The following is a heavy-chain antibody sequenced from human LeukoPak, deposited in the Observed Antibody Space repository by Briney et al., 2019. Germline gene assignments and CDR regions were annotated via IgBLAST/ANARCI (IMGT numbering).Heavy chain of an antibody. CDR3: ARAGAYDILTGYYPYGMDV. CDR1: GGSFSGYY. J-gene: IGHJ6*02. V-gene: IGHV4-34*01. D-gene: IGHD3-9*01. Sequence: SETLSLTCAVYGGSFSGYYWSWIRQPPGKGLEWIGEINHSGSTNYNPSLKSRVTISVDTSKNQFSLKLSSVTAADTAVYYCARAGAYDILTGYYPYGMDVWGQGTTVTVSS. CDR2: INHSGST.